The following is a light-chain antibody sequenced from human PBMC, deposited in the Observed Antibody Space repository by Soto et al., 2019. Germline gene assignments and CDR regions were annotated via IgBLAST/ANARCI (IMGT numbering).Light chain of an antibody. V-gene: IGKV3-20*01. Sequence: EIVLTQSPGTLSLSPGERATLSCRASQSVTSSYLAWYQQKPGQAPRLLISGASSRATGIPDRFSGSGSGTDFALPISRLEPEDFAVYYCQQYSTSRLTFGGGTKLEIK. CDR3: QQYSTSRLT. CDR1: QSVTSSY. CDR2: GAS. J-gene: IGKJ4*01.